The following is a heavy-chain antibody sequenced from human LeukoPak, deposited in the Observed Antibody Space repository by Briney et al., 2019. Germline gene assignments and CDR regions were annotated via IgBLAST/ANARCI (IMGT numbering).Heavy chain of an antibody. J-gene: IGHJ5*02. CDR1: GFSFSYYW. V-gene: IGHV3-74*01. Sequence: PGGSLRLSCAASGFSFSYYWMHWVRHGSGKGPVWVSRIIGDGTRTDYADSGKGRFTISRDNAKSTLYLQMNGLTVEDTAVYYCLRVDDTNGHNWFDPWGQGTLVTVSS. CDR2: IIGDGTRT. CDR3: LRVDDTNGHNWFDP. D-gene: IGHD2-8*01.